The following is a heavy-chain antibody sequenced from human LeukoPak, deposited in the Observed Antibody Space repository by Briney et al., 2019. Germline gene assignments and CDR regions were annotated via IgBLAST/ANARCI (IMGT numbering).Heavy chain of an antibody. CDR2: ISGSGGST. Sequence: PGGSLRLSCAASGFTFSSYAMSWVRQAPGKGLEWVSAISGSGGSTYYADSVKGRFTISRDNSKNTLYLQMNSLRAEDTAVYYCAKVGSDYCGGDCYLDYWGQGTLVTVSS. J-gene: IGHJ4*02. D-gene: IGHD2-21*02. CDR1: GFTFSSYA. CDR3: AKVGSDYCGGDCYLDY. V-gene: IGHV3-23*01.